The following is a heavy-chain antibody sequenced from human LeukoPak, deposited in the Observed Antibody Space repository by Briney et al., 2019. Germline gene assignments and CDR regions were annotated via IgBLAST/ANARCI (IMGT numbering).Heavy chain of an antibody. CDR1: GFTVSSNY. V-gene: IGHV3-53*01. J-gene: IGHJ6*03. CDR2: IYSGGNT. CDR3: ASIDRYYYYMDV. Sequence: GGSLRLSCAGSGFTVSSNYMSWVRQAPGKGLEWVSVIYSGGNTYYADSVKGRFTISRDNAKNSLYLQMNSLRAEDTAVYYCASIDRYYYYMDVWGKGTTVTVSS.